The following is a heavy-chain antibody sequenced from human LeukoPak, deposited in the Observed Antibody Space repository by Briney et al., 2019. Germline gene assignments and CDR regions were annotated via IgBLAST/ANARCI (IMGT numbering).Heavy chain of an antibody. CDR3: AKDWVYYYDSSGYYLDY. J-gene: IGHJ4*02. V-gene: IGHV3-23*01. CDR1: GFTFSSYA. CDR2: ISGSGGST. Sequence: GGSLRLSCAASGFTFSSYAMSWVRQAPGKGLEWVSAISGSGGSTYYADSVKGRFTISRDNSKNTLYLQMNSLRAEDTAVYYCAKDWVYYYDSSGYYLDYWGQGTLVTVSS. D-gene: IGHD3-22*01.